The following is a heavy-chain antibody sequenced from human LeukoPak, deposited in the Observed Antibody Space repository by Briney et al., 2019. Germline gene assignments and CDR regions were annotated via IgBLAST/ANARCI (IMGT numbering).Heavy chain of an antibody. CDR3: ARDHPPTVTRYFDL. Sequence: GGSLRLSCAVSGFTFSSYEMDWVRQAPGKGLEWVSYISESGSTIFYADSVKGRFTISRDNAKNSLYLQMNSLRAEDTAVYYCARDHPPTVTRYFDLWGRGTLVTVSS. J-gene: IGHJ2*01. CDR2: ISESGSTI. D-gene: IGHD4-17*01. CDR1: GFTFSSYE. V-gene: IGHV3-48*03.